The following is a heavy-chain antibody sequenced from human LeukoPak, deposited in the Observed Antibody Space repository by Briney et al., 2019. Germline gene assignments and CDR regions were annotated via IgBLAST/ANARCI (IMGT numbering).Heavy chain of an antibody. CDR3: ARDYYDSSGYSLPRGY. J-gene: IGHJ4*02. CDR1: GFTFSSYG. Sequence: PGGSLRLSCAASGFTFSSYGMHWVRQAPGKGLEWVAVISHDGSNKYYADSVKGRFTISRDNSKDTLYLQMNSLRAEDTAVYYCARDYYDSSGYSLPRGYWGQGTLVTVSS. D-gene: IGHD3-22*01. V-gene: IGHV3-30*19. CDR2: ISHDGSNK.